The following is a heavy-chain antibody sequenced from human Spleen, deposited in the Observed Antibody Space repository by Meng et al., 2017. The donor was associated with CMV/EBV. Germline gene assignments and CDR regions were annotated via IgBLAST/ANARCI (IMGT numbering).Heavy chain of an antibody. J-gene: IGHJ4*02. D-gene: IGHD3-22*01. CDR2: IWYDGSNR. V-gene: IGHV3-33*08. CDR1: GFTFSNYW. CDR3: ARRATYYYDSSNYRASYYFDH. Sequence: GESLKISCAAPGFTFSNYWMSWVRQAPGKGLEWVAVIWYDGSNRFYADSVKGRFTISRDNSKNTLYLQMNSLRAEDTAVYYCARRATYYYDSSNYRASYYFDHWGQGTLVTVSS.